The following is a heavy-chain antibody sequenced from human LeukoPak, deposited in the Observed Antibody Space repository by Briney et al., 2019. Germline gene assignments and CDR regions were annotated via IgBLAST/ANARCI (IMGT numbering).Heavy chain of an antibody. CDR1: GFTVSSNY. J-gene: IGHJ3*02. V-gene: IGHV3-21*01. Sequence: GSLRLSCXASGFTVSSNYMNWVRQAPGKGLEWVSSISSSSSYIYYADSVKGRFTISRDNAKNSLYLQMNSLRAEDTAVYYCARDRVLLFHAFDIWGQGTMVTVSS. CDR3: ARDRVLLFHAFDI. D-gene: IGHD3-10*01. CDR2: ISSSSSYI.